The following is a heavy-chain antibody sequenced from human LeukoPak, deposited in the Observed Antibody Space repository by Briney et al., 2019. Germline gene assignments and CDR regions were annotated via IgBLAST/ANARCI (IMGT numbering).Heavy chain of an antibody. Sequence: SETLSLTCAVSGGSISSGGYSWSWIRQPPGTGLEWIGYIYHSGSTYYNPSLKSRVTISVDRSKNQFSLKLSSVTAADTAVCYCARGGVRGVIRYYFDYWGQGTLVTVSS. CDR2: IYHSGST. V-gene: IGHV4-30-2*01. CDR1: GGSISSGGYS. J-gene: IGHJ4*02. CDR3: ARGGVRGVIRYYFDY. D-gene: IGHD3-10*01.